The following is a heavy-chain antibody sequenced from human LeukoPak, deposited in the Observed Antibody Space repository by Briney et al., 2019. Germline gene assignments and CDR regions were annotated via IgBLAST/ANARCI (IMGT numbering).Heavy chain of an antibody. Sequence: SETLSLTCDVSGDSISSSNWWNWVRQPPGKGLEWIGGIYHSGSTNYNPSLKSRVTMSVDKSKNQFSLRLRSVTAADTAVYYCASQYCGGDCKGPGAFDVWGQGTMVAVSS. CDR3: ASQYCGGDCKGPGAFDV. V-gene: IGHV4/OR15-8*01. CDR1: GDSISSSNW. CDR2: IYHSGST. J-gene: IGHJ3*01. D-gene: IGHD2-21*02.